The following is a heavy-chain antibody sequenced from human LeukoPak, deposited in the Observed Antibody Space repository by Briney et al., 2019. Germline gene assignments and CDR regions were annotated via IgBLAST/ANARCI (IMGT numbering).Heavy chain of an antibody. Sequence: GGSLRLSCAASGFTFSSYGMHWVRQAQGKGLEWVAFIRYDGSHKYYADSVKGRFTICRDNSKNTLYLQMNSLRAEDTAVYYCAKDSPGSGIAVAGGPDYWGQGTLVTVSS. J-gene: IGHJ4*02. CDR3: AKDSPGSGIAVAGGPDY. CDR1: GFTFSSYG. V-gene: IGHV3-30*02. CDR2: IRYDGSHK. D-gene: IGHD6-19*01.